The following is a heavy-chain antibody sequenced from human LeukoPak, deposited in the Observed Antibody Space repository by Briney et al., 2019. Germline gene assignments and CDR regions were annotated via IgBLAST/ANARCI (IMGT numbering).Heavy chain of an antibody. CDR3: ARDSDKQPDWFDP. V-gene: IGHV4-4*07. Sequence: SETLSLTCTVSGGSISNYYWSRIRQPAGKGLEWIGRMYSSGSTNYNPSLKSRVTMLADASKNQLSLKLTSATAADTAVYYCARDSDKQPDWFDPWGQGTLVTVSS. D-gene: IGHD1/OR15-1a*01. J-gene: IGHJ5*02. CDR2: MYSSGST. CDR1: GGSISNYY.